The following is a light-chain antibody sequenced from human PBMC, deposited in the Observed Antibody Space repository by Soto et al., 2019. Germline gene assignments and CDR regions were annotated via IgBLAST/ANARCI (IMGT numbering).Light chain of an antibody. J-gene: IGKJ5*01. Sequence: EIVLTQSPATLSLPPAERATLSCRASQSVSSYLALYQQKPGQAPRLLIYDASNRATGIPARFSGGGSGTDFTLTISSLEPEDFAVYYCQQRSNWPPDTFGQGTRLEIK. CDR2: DAS. CDR3: QQRSNWPPDT. V-gene: IGKV3-11*01. CDR1: QSVSSY.